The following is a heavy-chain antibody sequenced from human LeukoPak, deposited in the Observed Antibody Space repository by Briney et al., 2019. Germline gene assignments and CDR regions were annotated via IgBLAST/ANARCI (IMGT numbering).Heavy chain of an antibody. CDR1: GGSISSYY. J-gene: IGHJ5*02. D-gene: IGHD2-2*02. CDR2: IYTSGST. Sequence: PSETLSLTCTVSGGSISSYYWSWIRQPAGKGLEWIGRIYTSGSTNYNPSLKSRVTMSVDTSKNQFSLKLSSVTAADTAVYYCARAEYCSSTSCYTAGWFDPWGRGTLVTVSS. CDR3: ARAEYCSSTSCYTAGWFDP. V-gene: IGHV4-4*07.